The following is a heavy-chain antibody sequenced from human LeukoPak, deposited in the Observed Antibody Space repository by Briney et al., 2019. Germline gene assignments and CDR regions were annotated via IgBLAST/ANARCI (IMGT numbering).Heavy chain of an antibody. Sequence: SVKVSCKASGGTFSSYAISWVRQAPGQGLEWMGGIIPIFGTANYAQKFQGRVTITADESTSTAHMELSSLRSEDTAVYYCASIAVAGRFDYWGQGTLVTVSS. D-gene: IGHD6-19*01. CDR3: ASIAVAGRFDY. V-gene: IGHV1-69*01. CDR1: GGTFSSYA. J-gene: IGHJ4*02. CDR2: IIPIFGTA.